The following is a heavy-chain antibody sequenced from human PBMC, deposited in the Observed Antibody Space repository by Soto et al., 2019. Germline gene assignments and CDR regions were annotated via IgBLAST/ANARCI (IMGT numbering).Heavy chain of an antibody. CDR2: IKQDGSEK. V-gene: IGHV3-7*01. CDR3: ARNLGYCRETSCPDDYDYFYYGMDV. CDR1: GFTFRSYS. D-gene: IGHD2-2*01. Sequence: GGSLRLSCAASGFTFRSYSMTWVRQAPGKGLEWVANIKQDGSEKNYLDAVRGRFTISRDNVKNSLYLQVNSLRAEDTAVYFCARNLGYCRETSCPDDYDYFYYGMDVWGQGTTVTVPS. J-gene: IGHJ6*02.